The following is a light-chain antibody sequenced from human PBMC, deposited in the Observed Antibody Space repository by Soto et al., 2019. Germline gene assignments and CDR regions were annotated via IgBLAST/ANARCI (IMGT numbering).Light chain of an antibody. Sequence: QPALAQPSSVSGSPGQSITISCTGTSTDVGGYNYVSWYQHHPGKGPKLIIYEVNNRPSGVSDRFSGSKSGNKASLTISGLHAEDEADYYCCSYAGGRTFVFGTGTKVTVL. V-gene: IGLV2-14*01. CDR3: CSYAGGRTFV. CDR1: STDVGGYNY. CDR2: EVN. J-gene: IGLJ1*01.